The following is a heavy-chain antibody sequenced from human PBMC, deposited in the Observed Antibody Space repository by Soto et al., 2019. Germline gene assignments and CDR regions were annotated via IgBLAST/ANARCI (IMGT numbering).Heavy chain of an antibody. D-gene: IGHD4-17*01. CDR3: ARTTVTTFDDYFDY. Sequence: SETLSLTCTVSGGSISSSSYYWGWIRQPPGKGLEWIGSIYYSGSTYYNPSLKSRVTISVDTSKNQFSLKLSSVTAADTAVYYCARTTVTTFDDYFDYWGQGTLVTVSS. V-gene: IGHV4-39*01. CDR1: GGSISSSSYY. CDR2: IYYSGST. J-gene: IGHJ4*02.